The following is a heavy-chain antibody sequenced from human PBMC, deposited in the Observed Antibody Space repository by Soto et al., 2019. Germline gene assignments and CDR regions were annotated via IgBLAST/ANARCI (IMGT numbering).Heavy chain of an antibody. CDR2: VIPLFDTA. V-gene: IGHV1-69*01. J-gene: IGHJ6*02. CDR3: ATGGHNDGYNFYHGMDV. Sequence: QVVQSGAEVKKPGSSVKVSCKVSGGIFTNNAISWVXQAXXXGXXXLGGVIPLFDTAYYAQIFRGRLRISADGATTTAYMELSGLTSADTAVYFCATGGHNDGYNFYHGMDVWGQGTTVTVS. CDR1: GGIFTNNA. D-gene: IGHD5-18*01.